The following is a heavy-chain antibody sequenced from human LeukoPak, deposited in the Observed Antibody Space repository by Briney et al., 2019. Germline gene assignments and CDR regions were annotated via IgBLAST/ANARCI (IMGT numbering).Heavy chain of an antibody. CDR2: ISAYNGNT. CDR1: GYTFTSYG. V-gene: IGHV1-18*01. D-gene: IGHD5-12*01. J-gene: IGHJ4*02. CDR3: ATDLGYSGYDSPGY. Sequence: ASVKVSCKASGYTFTSYGISWVRQAPGQGLEWMGWISAYNGNTNYAQKLQGRVTMTTDTSTSTAYMELRSLRSDDTAVYYCATDLGYSGYDSPGYWGQGTLVTVSS.